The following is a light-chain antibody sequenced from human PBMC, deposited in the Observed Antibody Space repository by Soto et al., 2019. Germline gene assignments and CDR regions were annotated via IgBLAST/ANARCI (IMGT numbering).Light chain of an antibody. J-gene: IGKJ1*01. CDR3: MQTLQTRWT. Sequence: DIVMTQSPLSLPVTPGEPASISCRSSQSLLYSNGYNYLDWYLQKPGQSPQLLIYLGSNRASGVPDRFSGTGSGTDFTLKISRVEAEDVGVYYCMQTLQTRWTFGQGTKVGIK. V-gene: IGKV2-28*01. CDR2: LGS. CDR1: QSLLYSNGYNY.